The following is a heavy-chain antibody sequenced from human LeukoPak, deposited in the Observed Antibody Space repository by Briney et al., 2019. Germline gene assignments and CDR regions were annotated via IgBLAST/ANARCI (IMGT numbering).Heavy chain of an antibody. CDR3: AREVSRDAGARYFDL. J-gene: IGHJ2*01. CDR2: FQTSDNP. Sequence: PSETLSLTCTVSGGSITNYYWRWLRQPAGKGLEWIGRFQTSDNPNYNPSLKSRVTMSVDTSKNQFSRTLTSVTAADTAVYYCAREVSRDAGARYFDLWGRGTPVTASS. CDR1: GGSITNYY. D-gene: IGHD1-1*01. V-gene: IGHV4-4*07.